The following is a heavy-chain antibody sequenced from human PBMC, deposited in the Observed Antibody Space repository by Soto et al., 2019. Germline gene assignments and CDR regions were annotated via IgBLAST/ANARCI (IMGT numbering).Heavy chain of an antibody. Sequence: GGSLRLSCAASGFTFSSYGMHWVRQAPGKGLEWVAVISYDGSNKYYADSVKGRFTISRDNSKNTLYLQMNSLRAEDTAVYYCAKDHALGWFGELLTGMDVWGQGTTVTVSS. CDR2: ISYDGSNK. V-gene: IGHV3-30*18. J-gene: IGHJ6*02. CDR3: AKDHALGWFGELLTGMDV. CDR1: GFTFSSYG. D-gene: IGHD3-10*01.